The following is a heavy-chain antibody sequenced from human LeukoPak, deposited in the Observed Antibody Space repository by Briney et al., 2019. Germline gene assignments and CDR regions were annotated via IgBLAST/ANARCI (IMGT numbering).Heavy chain of an antibody. CDR1: GFTFSSYA. J-gene: IGHJ6*04. V-gene: IGHV3-30*04. CDR2: ISYDGSNK. D-gene: IGHD3-10*01. Sequence: GGSLRLSCAASGFTFSSYAMHWVRQPPGKGLEWVAVISYDGSNKYYADSVKGRFTISRDNSKNTLYLQMNSLRAEDTAVYYCARDNMVRGVIIYYYYGMDVWGKGTTVTVSS. CDR3: ARDNMVRGVIIYYYYGMDV.